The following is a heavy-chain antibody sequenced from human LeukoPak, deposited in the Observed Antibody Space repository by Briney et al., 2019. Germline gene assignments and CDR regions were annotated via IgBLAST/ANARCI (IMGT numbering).Heavy chain of an antibody. V-gene: IGHV4-34*01. Sequence: SETLSLTCAVYGGSFSGYYWSCIRQPPGKGLEWIGEIKHSGSTNYNPSLKSRVTISVDTSKNQFSLKLSSVTAADTAVYYCARGRILTGYLGLDYWGQGTLVTVSS. CDR2: IKHSGST. CDR1: GGSFSGYY. J-gene: IGHJ4*02. D-gene: IGHD3-9*01. CDR3: ARGRILTGYLGLDY.